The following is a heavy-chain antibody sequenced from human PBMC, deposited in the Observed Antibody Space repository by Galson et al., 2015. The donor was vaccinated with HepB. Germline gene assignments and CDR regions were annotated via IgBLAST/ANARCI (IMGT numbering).Heavy chain of an antibody. J-gene: IGHJ4*02. V-gene: IGHV3-7*03. CDR3: ARALGRITMERGVTPGY. D-gene: IGHD3-10*01. CDR1: GFRLSDSW. Sequence: SLRLSCAASGFRLSDSWMTWVRQSAGRGLEWVANINEDGNTKFYLDSVKGRFTISRDNAKNSVFLQMNNLRADDTAVYYCARALGRITMERGVTPGYWGQGSLVTVSS. CDR2: INEDGNTK.